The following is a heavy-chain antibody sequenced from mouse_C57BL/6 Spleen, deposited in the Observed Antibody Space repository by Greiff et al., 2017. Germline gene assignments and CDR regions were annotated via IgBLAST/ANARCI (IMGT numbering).Heavy chain of an antibody. CDR2: INYDGSST. Sequence: EVMLVESEGGLVQPGSSMKLSCTASGFTFSDYYMAWVRQVPEKGLEWVANINYDGSSTYYLDSLKSRFIISRDNAKNILYLQMSSLKSEDTATYYCARDEGGSFAYWGQGTLVTVSA. CDR3: ARDEGGSFAY. J-gene: IGHJ3*01. D-gene: IGHD1-1*02. CDR1: GFTFSDYY. V-gene: IGHV5-16*01.